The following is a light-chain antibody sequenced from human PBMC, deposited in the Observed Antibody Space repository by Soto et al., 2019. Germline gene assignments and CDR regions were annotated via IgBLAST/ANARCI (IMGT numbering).Light chain of an antibody. CDR2: DAS. CDR1: QSVSSY. CDR3: QQRSNWPLT. V-gene: IGKV3-11*01. J-gene: IGKJ4*01. Sequence: EIVLTQSPATLSLSPGERATLSCRASQSVSSYLAWYQQKPGQAPRLLIYDASNRAPGIPARFSGSVSGTDFTLTISSLEPEDFAVYYCQQRSNWPLTFGGGTKVEIK.